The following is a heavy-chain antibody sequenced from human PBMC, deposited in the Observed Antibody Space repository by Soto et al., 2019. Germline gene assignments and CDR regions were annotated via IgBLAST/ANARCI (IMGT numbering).Heavy chain of an antibody. CDR2: ISPYTGNT. CDR3: VMVNNYVTPTPQDV. Sequence: QVQLVQSGDEVKKPGASVKVSCKASGYIFVNYGIAWVRQAPGQGLEWMGWISPYTGNTHSATKVQGRLTMTTDTSTSTAYMDQGSLTSDDTAVYYCVMVNNYVTPTPQDVWGHGTTSTVSS. CDR1: GYIFVNYG. D-gene: IGHD3-16*01. V-gene: IGHV1-18*01. J-gene: IGHJ6*02.